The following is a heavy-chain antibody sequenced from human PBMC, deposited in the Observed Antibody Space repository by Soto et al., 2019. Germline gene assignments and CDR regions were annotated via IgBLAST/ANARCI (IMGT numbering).Heavy chain of an antibody. D-gene: IGHD2-15*01. Sequence: GGSLRLSCAASGFTFSSYSMNWVRQAPGKGLEWVSSISSSSSYIYYADSVKGRFTISRDNAKNSPYLQMNSLRAEDTAVYYCARDQCSGGSCYPGMDVWGQGTTVTVSS. CDR2: ISSSSSYI. V-gene: IGHV3-21*01. J-gene: IGHJ6*02. CDR1: GFTFSSYS. CDR3: ARDQCSGGSCYPGMDV.